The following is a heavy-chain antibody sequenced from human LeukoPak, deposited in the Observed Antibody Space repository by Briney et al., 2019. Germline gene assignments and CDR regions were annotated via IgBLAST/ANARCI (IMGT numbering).Heavy chain of an antibody. J-gene: IGHJ4*02. CDR1: GFTFSSYS. D-gene: IGHD3-10*01. Sequence: HPGGSLRLSCAASGFTFSSYSMNRVRQAPGKGLEWVSYISSSSSTIYYADSVKGRFTISRDNSRNTLYLRMNSLRPEDTAVYYCAKAIWVAATSSWFCLDYWGQGTLVTVSS. CDR2: ISSSSSTI. V-gene: IGHV3-48*01. CDR3: AKAIWVAATSSWFCLDY.